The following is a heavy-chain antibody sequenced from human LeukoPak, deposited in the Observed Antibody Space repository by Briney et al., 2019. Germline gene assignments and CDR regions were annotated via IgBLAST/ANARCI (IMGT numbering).Heavy chain of an antibody. CDR2: IYPGDSDT. J-gene: IGHJ5*02. D-gene: IGHD1-1*01. CDR3: TRLENWRCDQ. CDR1: PYSFTTHW. Sequence: PGESLKISCKGYPYSFTTHWIAWGRQMPGKGLEWMGIIYPGDSDTRYSPSFQGQVTISADKSISTAYLQWSSLNASDTAMYYCTRLENWRCDQWGQGTLVTVSS. V-gene: IGHV5-51*01.